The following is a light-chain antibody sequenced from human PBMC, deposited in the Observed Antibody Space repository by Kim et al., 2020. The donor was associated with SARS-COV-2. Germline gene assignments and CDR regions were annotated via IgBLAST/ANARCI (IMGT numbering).Light chain of an antibody. Sequence: EIVLTQSPATLSLSPGERATLSCRASHSIDNKLGWYQQKPGQAPRLLMCDVSNRASGIPVRFGGSGSGTDFTLTISSLEPEDFAVYYCQQRSEWPLTFGGGTKVDSK. CDR2: DVS. V-gene: IGKV3-11*01. CDR1: HSIDNK. J-gene: IGKJ4*01. CDR3: QQRSEWPLT.